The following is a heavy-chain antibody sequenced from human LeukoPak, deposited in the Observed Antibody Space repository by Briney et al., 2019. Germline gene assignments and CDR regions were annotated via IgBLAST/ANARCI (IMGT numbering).Heavy chain of an antibody. V-gene: IGHV3-11*06. Sequence: PGGSLRLSCAASGFTFSDYYMSWIRQAPGKGLEWVSYISSSSSYTNYADSVKGRFTISRDNAKNSLYLQMNSLRAEDTAVYYCAREVRIAASSWCDYWGQGTLVTVSS. CDR1: GFTFSDYY. CDR3: AREVRIAASSWCDY. CDR2: ISSSSSYT. D-gene: IGHD6-13*01. J-gene: IGHJ4*02.